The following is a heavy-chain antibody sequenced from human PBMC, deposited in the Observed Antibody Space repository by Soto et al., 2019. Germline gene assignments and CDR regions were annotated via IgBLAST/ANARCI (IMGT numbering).Heavy chain of an antibody. V-gene: IGHV1-69*06. CDR3: AGGAVAGTGAFDI. CDR1: GGTFSSYA. CDR2: IIPIFGTA. Sequence: ASVKVSCKASGGTFSSYAISWVRQAPGQGLEWMGGIIPIFGTANYAQKFLGRVTMTANTSTSTAYMELSSLRSEDTAVYYCAGGAVAGTGAFDIWGQGTMVTVSS. D-gene: IGHD6-19*01. J-gene: IGHJ3*02.